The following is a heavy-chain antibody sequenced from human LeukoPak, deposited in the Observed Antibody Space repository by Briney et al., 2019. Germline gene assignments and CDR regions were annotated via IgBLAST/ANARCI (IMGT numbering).Heavy chain of an antibody. CDR3: AKERAGYTNPYYFDY. CDR2: ISGSGANT. CDR1: GFTFSTYA. D-gene: IGHD3-16*02. Sequence: AGSLRLSCAASGFTFSTYAMIWVRQAPGKGLDWVSTISGSGANTYYPDSVRCRFPISRYNAKTTLYLHMNSLRAEDTAVYYCAKERAGYTNPYYFDYWGQGTLVTVSS. J-gene: IGHJ4*02. V-gene: IGHV3-23*01.